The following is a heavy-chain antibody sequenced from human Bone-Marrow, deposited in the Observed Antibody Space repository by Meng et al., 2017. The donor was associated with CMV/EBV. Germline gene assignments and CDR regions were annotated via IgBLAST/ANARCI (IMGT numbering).Heavy chain of an antibody. CDR3: AKDGNDFWSGSYGMDV. CDR1: GFTFDDYA. CDR2: ISWNSGSI. Sequence: SLKISCAASGFTFDDYAMHWVRQAPGKGLEWVSGISWNSGSIGYADSVKGRFTISRDNAKNSLYLQMNSLRAEDTALYYCAKDGNDFWSGSYGMDVWVQGTTVTV. J-gene: IGHJ6*02. V-gene: IGHV3-9*01. D-gene: IGHD3-3*01.